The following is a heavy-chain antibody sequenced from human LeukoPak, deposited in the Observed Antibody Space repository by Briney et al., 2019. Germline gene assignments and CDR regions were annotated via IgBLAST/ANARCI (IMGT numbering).Heavy chain of an antibody. Sequence: ASVKVSCKVSGYTLTELSMHWVRQAPGKGLEWMGGFDPEDGETIYAQKFQGRVTMTEDTSTDTAYMELSSLRSKDTAVYYCATGPGLLRITMVRGVMDVWGQGTTVTVSS. J-gene: IGHJ6*02. V-gene: IGHV1-24*01. CDR3: ATGPGLLRITMVRGVMDV. CDR1: GYTLTELS. CDR2: FDPEDGET. D-gene: IGHD3-10*01.